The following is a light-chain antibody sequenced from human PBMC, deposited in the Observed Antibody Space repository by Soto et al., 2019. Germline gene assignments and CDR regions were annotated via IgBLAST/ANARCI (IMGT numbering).Light chain of an antibody. J-gene: IGKJ2*01. CDR3: QQYDTVPPS. CDR2: DAS. CDR1: QDITNY. V-gene: IGKV1-33*01. Sequence: DIQMTQSPSSLSASVGDSVTITCQASQDITNYLNWYQQKPDKAPKLLIYDASNLETGVPSRFSGSGSGTDFTFTITSLQPEDFATYYCQQYDTVPPSFGQGTKLDIK.